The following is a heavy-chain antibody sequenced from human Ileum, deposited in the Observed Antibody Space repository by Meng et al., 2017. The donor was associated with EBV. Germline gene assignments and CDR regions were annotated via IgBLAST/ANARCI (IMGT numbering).Heavy chain of an antibody. V-gene: IGHV4-39*01. J-gene: IGHJ4*02. CDR1: GDSISSSIHW. Sequence: QLPPHEAGPGLVKPSETLSLTCAVSGDSISSSIHWWGWICQPPGKGLEWVGTIYYSGSTFYNPSLKSRVTISLDTSKNQFSLKVSSVTAADTAVYYCARRYYGVPFDNWGQGTLVTVSS. D-gene: IGHD3-3*01. CDR3: ARRYYGVPFDN. CDR2: IYYSGST.